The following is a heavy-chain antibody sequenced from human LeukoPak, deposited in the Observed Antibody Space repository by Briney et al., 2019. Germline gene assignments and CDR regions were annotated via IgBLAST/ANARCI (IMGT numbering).Heavy chain of an antibody. CDR2: IYYSGST. Sequence: PSETLSLTCTVSGGSISSSSYYWGWIRQPPGKGLEWIGSIYYSGSTYYNPSLKSRVTISVDTSKNQFSLKLSSVTAADTAVYYCARDLAGWTPASYYYMDVWGKGTTVTVSS. J-gene: IGHJ6*03. CDR1: GGSISSSSYY. CDR3: ARDLAGWTPASYYYMDV. V-gene: IGHV4-39*07. D-gene: IGHD6-19*01.